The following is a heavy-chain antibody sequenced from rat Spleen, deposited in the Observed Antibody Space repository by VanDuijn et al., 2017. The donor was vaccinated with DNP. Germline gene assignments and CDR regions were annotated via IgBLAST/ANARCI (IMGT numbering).Heavy chain of an antibody. J-gene: IGHJ2*01. CDR1: GLNFSAYN. D-gene: IGHD1-2*01. CDR3: ATHSSYNY. CDR2: SMYAGTRA. V-gene: IGHV5S10*01. Sequence: EVQLVESGGGLVQPGRSLNLSCAASGLNFSAYNMAWVRLAPKKGLEWVATSMYAGTRAFYRDSVKGRFTISRDNARNTLYLQMDSLRSEDTATYYCATHSSYNYWGQGVMVTVSS.